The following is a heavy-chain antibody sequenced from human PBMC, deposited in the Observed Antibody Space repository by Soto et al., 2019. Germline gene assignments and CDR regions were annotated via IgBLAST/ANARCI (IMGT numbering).Heavy chain of an antibody. D-gene: IGHD2-15*01. CDR1: GGSISSGAYY. CDR3: ARAGSSCYAFDY. CDR2: IYISGTT. J-gene: IGHJ4*02. V-gene: IGHV4-31*03. Sequence: QVQLQESGPGLVKPSQTLSLTCTVSGGSISSGAYYWSWIRQPPGKGLEWLGYIYISGTTSYNPSLKRGITIALGKSKDQSSLELSSVTAADTAVYYGARAGSSCYAFDYWGQGTLVTVSS.